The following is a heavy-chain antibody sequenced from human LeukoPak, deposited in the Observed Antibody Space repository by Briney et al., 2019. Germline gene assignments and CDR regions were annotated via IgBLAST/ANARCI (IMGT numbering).Heavy chain of an antibody. D-gene: IGHD5-24*01. V-gene: IGHV1-46*01. Sequence: ASVKVSCKASGYTFTRYYMHWVRQAPGQGLEWMGIINPSGGSTSYAQKFQGRVTMTRDTSTSTVYMELSSLRSEDTAVYYCAREDGPAPALTYWGQGTLVTVSS. J-gene: IGHJ4*02. CDR2: INPSGGST. CDR1: GYTFTRYY. CDR3: AREDGPAPALTY.